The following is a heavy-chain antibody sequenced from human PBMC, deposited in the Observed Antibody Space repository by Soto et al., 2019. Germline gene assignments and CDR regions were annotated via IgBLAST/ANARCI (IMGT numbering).Heavy chain of an antibody. V-gene: IGHV1-2*02. CDR3: ARDTYDFWSGYPTYYYYGMDV. J-gene: IGHJ6*02. Sequence: ASVKVSCKASGYTFTGYYMHWVRQAPGQGLEWMGWINPNSGGTNYAQKFQGRVTMTRDTSISTAYMELSRLRSDDTAVYYCARDTYDFWSGYPTYYYYGMDVWGQGTKVTVSS. D-gene: IGHD3-3*01. CDR2: INPNSGGT. CDR1: GYTFTGYY.